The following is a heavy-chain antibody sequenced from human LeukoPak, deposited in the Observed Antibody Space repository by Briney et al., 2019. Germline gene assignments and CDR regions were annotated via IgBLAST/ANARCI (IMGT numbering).Heavy chain of an antibody. CDR1: GFTVSSNY. D-gene: IGHD6-19*01. Sequence: GGSLRLSCAASGFTVSSNYRSWVRQPAGRGLEWLSVLYSGGATFYADSVKGRFTISRDTSKNTLYLQMNDLRADDTAVYYCTKLKGWYGEGFFDSWGQGTLVTVSS. CDR2: LYSGGAT. V-gene: IGHV3-53*01. CDR3: TKLKGWYGEGFFDS. J-gene: IGHJ4*02.